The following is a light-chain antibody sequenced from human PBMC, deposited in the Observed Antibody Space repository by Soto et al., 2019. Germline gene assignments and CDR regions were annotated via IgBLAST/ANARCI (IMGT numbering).Light chain of an antibody. CDR2: EVS. CDR1: SSDVGGYHY. CDR3: NSYTSQSTEV. V-gene: IGLV2-14*01. Sequence: QSVLTQPASVSGSPGQSITISCTGTSSDVGGYHYVSWYQQHPGKAPKLIIYEVSNRPSGVSNRFSGSKSANTASLTISGLQAEDEADYYCNSYTSQSTEVFGTGTKLTVL. J-gene: IGLJ1*01.